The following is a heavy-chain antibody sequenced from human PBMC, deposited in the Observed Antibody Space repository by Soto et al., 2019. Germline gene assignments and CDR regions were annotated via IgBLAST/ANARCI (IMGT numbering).Heavy chain of an antibody. CDR3: ARDRNDFYLFDF. CDR2: IYSDGST. J-gene: IGHJ5*01. D-gene: IGHD1-1*01. CDR1: GFSVSSNY. Sequence: SGGSLRLSCAASGFSVSSNYMSWVRQAPGKGLEWVSVIYSDGSTYYADSVKGRFTISRDNSKNTLYLQMNSLRAEDTAVYYCARDRNDFYLFDFWGRGSLVTGSS. V-gene: IGHV3-66*01.